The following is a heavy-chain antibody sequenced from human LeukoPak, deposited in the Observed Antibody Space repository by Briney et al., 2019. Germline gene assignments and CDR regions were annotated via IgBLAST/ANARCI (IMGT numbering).Heavy chain of an antibody. D-gene: IGHD6-19*01. V-gene: IGHV4-34*01. Sequence: SETLSLTCAVYGGSFSGYYWSWIRQPPGKGLEWIGEINHSGSTNYNPSLKSRVTISVDTSKNQFSLKLSSVTAADTAVYYCARYHSSGWDTSWYFDLWGRGTLVTVSS. J-gene: IGHJ2*01. CDR2: INHSGST. CDR1: GGSFSGYY. CDR3: ARYHSSGWDTSWYFDL.